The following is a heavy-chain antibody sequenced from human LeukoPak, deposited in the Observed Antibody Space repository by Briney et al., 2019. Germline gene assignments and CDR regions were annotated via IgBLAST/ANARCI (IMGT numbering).Heavy chain of an antibody. V-gene: IGHV4-59*12. D-gene: IGHD6-13*01. CDR3: ARAGPRAAADFDY. Sequence: SETLSLTCTVSGGSISSYYWSWIRQPPGKGLEWIGYIYYSGSTYYNPSLKSRVTISVDTSKNQFSLKLSSVTAADTAVYYCARAGPRAAADFDYWGQGTLVTVSS. CDR2: IYYSGST. CDR1: GGSISSYY. J-gene: IGHJ4*02.